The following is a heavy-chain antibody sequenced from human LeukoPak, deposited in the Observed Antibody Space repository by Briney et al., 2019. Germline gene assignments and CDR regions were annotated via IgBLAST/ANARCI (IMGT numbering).Heavy chain of an antibody. CDR1: GFTFSSYG. V-gene: IGHV3-30*02. J-gene: IGHJ6*02. CDR2: IRYDGSNK. D-gene: IGHD1-26*01. CDR3: ARYPSIVGAIEDGMDV. Sequence: GGSLRLSCAASGFTFSSYGMHWVRQAPGKGLEWVAFIRYDGSNKYYADSVKGRFTISRDNSKNTLYLQMNSLRAEDTAVYYCARYPSIVGAIEDGMDVWGQGTTVTVSS.